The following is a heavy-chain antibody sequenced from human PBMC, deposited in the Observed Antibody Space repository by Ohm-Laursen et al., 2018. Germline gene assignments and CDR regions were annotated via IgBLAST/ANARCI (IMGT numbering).Heavy chain of an antibody. Sequence: SETLSLTCAVSGYSISSGYFWGWIRQPPGKGLEWIGTIYHSGSTYYNPSLKSRVTISVDTSKNQFSLKLSSVTAADTAVYYCARDLAGTSFDYWGQGTLVTVSS. CDR3: ARDLAGTSFDY. D-gene: IGHD6-19*01. CDR1: GYSISSGYF. CDR2: IYHSGST. V-gene: IGHV4-38-2*02. J-gene: IGHJ4*02.